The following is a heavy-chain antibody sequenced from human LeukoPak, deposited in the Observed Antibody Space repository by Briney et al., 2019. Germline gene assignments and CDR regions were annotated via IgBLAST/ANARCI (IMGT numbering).Heavy chain of an antibody. Sequence: PSETLSLTCAVYGGSFSGYYWSWIRQPPGKGLEWIGEINHSGSTNYNPSLKSRVTISVDTSKNQFSLKLSSVTAADTAVYYCAREDFGYDFSLGYFDYWGQGTLVTVSS. V-gene: IGHV4-34*01. J-gene: IGHJ4*02. D-gene: IGHD3-3*01. CDR3: AREDFGYDFSLGYFDY. CDR1: GGSFSGYY. CDR2: INHSGST.